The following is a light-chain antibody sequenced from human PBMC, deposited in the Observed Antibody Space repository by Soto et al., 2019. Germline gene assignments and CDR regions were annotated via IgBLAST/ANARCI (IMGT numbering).Light chain of an antibody. CDR1: SSNIGAGFD. J-gene: IGLJ2*01. CDR3: QSYDSSLSGSVV. Sequence: QSVLTQPPSVSGAPGQRVTISCTGSSSNIGAGFDVHWYQQVPGTAPKRLIYGDTNRPSGVPDRFSGSKSGTSASLAITRLQAEDEADYYCQSYDSSLSGSVVFGGGTKLTVL. V-gene: IGLV1-40*01. CDR2: GDT.